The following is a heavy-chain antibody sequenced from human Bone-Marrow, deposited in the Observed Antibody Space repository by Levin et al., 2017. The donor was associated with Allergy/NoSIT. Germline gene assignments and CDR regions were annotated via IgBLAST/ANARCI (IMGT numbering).Heavy chain of an antibody. V-gene: IGHV4-4*02. Sequence: RPSETLSLTCAVFGGSISNNNWWTWVRQAPGKGLEWIGEIHHSGSTNFDPSLRSRLTMSVDKSKNQFSLRLSSVTAADTAVYYCARSSAGPHSYFNMDVWGTGTTVTVSS. CDR2: IHHSGST. J-gene: IGHJ6*03. CDR3: ARSSAGPHSYFNMDV. CDR1: GGSISNNNW. D-gene: IGHD6-25*01.